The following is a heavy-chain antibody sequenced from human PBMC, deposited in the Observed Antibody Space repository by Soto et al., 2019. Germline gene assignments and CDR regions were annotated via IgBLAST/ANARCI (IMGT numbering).Heavy chain of an antibody. Sequence: QVQLQEAGPGLVKSSQTLSLTCTVSGGSISSDGNYWSWIRQHPGKGLEWIGYIYYSGSTYYNPSLKSRVTISVDTSQYQFSLKLNSVTAAVTAVYYCAIGLMVRGIIYYYGIDVWGQVITVTVSS. V-gene: IGHV4-31*03. CDR1: GGSISSDGNY. CDR2: IYYSGST. J-gene: IGHJ6*02. D-gene: IGHD3-10*01. CDR3: AIGLMVRGIIYYYGIDV.